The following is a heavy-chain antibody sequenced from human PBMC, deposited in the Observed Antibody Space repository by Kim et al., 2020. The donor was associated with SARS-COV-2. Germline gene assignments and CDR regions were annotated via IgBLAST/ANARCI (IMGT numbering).Heavy chain of an antibody. CDR1: GFTFSNYD. D-gene: IGHD1-1*01. V-gene: IGHV3-23*01. Sequence: GGSLRLSCAASGFTFSNYDMNWVRQAPGKGLEWVSVIRVSGGSTYYADSVKGRFTISRDNSKNTLYLQMNSLRAEDTAVYYCAKGTYDWGQGTLVTVSS. CDR2: IRVSGGST. J-gene: IGHJ4*02. CDR3: AKGTYD.